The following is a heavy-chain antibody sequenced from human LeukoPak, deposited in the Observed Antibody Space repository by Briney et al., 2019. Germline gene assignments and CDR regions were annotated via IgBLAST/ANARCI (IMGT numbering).Heavy chain of an antibody. CDR2: ISSSRRTI. J-gene: IGHJ4*02. V-gene: IGHV3-48*01. CDR1: GFTFSRYW. Sequence: GGSLRLSCAASGFTFSRYWMSWVRQAPGKGLEWVSYISSSRRTISYADSVKGRFTISRDNAKNSLYLQMNSLRAEDTAVYYCARSSSRYCSGGSCYSGVLGYFDYWGQGTLVTVSS. D-gene: IGHD2-15*01. CDR3: ARSSSRYCSGGSCYSGVLGYFDY.